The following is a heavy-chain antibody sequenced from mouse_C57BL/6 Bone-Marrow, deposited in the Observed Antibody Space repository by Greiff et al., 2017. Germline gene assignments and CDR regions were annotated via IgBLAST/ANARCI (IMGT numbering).Heavy chain of an antibody. CDR3: ARSGLLGLRRKYFDV. J-gene: IGHJ1*03. V-gene: IGHV2-9-1*01. Sequence: VKLMESGPGLVAPSQRLSITCTVSGFSLTSYAISWVRQPPGKGLEWLGVIWTGGGTNYNSALKSRLSISKDNSKSQVFLKMNSLKTDDTSRYYCARSGLLGLRRKYFDVWGTGTTVTVSS. CDR1: GFSLTSYA. CDR2: IWTGGGT. D-gene: IGHD2-4*01.